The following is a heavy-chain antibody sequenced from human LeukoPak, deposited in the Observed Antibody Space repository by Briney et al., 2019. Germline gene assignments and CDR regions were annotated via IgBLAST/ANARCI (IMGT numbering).Heavy chain of an antibody. Sequence: ASVKVSCKASGYTFTGYYMHWVRQAPGQGLEWMGWINPNSGGTNYAQKFQGRVTMTRGTSISTAYMELSRLRSDDTAVYYCARGPADYGSGSYHYYYMDVWGKGTTATVSS. CDR2: INPNSGGT. D-gene: IGHD3-10*01. J-gene: IGHJ6*03. CDR1: GYTFTGYY. V-gene: IGHV1-2*02. CDR3: ARGPADYGSGSYHYYYMDV.